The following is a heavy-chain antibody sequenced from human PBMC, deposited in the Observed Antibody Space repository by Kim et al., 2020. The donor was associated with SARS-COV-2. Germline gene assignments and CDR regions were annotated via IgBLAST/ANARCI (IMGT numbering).Heavy chain of an antibody. CDR2: ITSGRREL. Sequence: GGSLRLSCVGSGFTFSNYNMNWVRQAPGKGLEWLSQITSGRRELYYADSVKGRFAMSRDNARNSVFLQMSSLRVEDTAVYYCARDLKYLHGMDVWGQGTT. J-gene: IGHJ6*02. CDR1: GFTFSNYN. CDR3: ARDLKYLHGMDV. V-gene: IGHV3-21*01.